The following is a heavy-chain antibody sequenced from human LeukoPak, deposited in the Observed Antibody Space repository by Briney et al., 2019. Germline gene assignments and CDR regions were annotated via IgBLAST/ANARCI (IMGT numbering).Heavy chain of an antibody. V-gene: IGHV3-48*04. CDR1: GFTFSSYG. CDR2: ISSSGSTI. J-gene: IGHJ4*02. Sequence: LSGGSLRLSCAASGFTFSSYGMHWVRQAPGKGLEWVSYISSSGSTIYYADSVKGRFTISRDNAKNSLYLQMNSLRAEDTAVYYCAGVTPFDYWGQGTLVTVSS. D-gene: IGHD4-23*01. CDR3: AGVTPFDY.